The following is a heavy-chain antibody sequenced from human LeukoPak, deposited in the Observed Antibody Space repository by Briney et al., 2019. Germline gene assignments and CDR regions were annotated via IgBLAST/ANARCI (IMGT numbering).Heavy chain of an antibody. CDR3: ARHGSYYYYGMDV. CDR1: GGSFSGYY. J-gene: IGHJ6*02. Sequence: SETLSLTCAVYGGSFSGYYWSWIRQPPGKGLEWIGEINHSGSTNYNPSLKSRVTISVDTSKSQFSLKLSSVTAAGTAVYYCARHGSYYYYGMDVWGQGTTVTVSS. V-gene: IGHV4-34*01. CDR2: INHSGST. D-gene: IGHD1-26*01.